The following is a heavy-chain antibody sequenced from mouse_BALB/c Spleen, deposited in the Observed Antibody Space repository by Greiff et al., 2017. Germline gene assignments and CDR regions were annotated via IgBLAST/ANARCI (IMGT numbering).Heavy chain of an antibody. CDR2: IYPSDSYT. CDR3: TRDYGSSYDFDY. Sequence: VQLQQPGAELVRPGASVKLSCKASGYTFTSYWINWVKQRPGQGLEWIGNIYPSDSYTNYNQKFKDKATLTVDKSSSTAYMQLSSPTSEDSAVYYCTRDYGSSYDFDYWGQGTTLTVSS. D-gene: IGHD1-1*01. CDR1: GYTFTSYW. J-gene: IGHJ2*01. V-gene: IGHV1-69*02.